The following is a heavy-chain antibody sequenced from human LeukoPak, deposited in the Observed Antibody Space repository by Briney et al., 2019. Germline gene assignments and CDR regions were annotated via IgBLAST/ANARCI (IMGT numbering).Heavy chain of an antibody. V-gene: IGHV3-30-3*01. D-gene: IGHD3/OR15-3a*01. CDR3: ARDTDWSSFDP. J-gene: IGHJ5*02. CDR2: ISYDGSNK. Sequence: GGSLRLSCAASGFTFSSYAMHWVRQAPGKGLEWMAVISYDGSNKYYADSVKGRFTISRDNSKNTLYLQMNSLRAEDTAVYYCARDTDWSSFDPWGQGTLVTVSS. CDR1: GFTFSSYA.